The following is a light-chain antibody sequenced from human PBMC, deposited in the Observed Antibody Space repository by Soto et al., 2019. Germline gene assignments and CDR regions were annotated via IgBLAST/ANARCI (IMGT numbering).Light chain of an antibody. Sequence: QSALTQPASVSGYPGQSITISCTGTSSDVGGYNYVSWYQQHPGKAPKLMIYDVTNRPSGVSNRFSGSKSGNTASLTISGLQAEDEADYYCSSYTSSNTLVLGGGTKVTVL. CDR2: DVT. J-gene: IGLJ2*01. CDR1: SSDVGGYNY. V-gene: IGLV2-14*01. CDR3: SSYTSSNTLV.